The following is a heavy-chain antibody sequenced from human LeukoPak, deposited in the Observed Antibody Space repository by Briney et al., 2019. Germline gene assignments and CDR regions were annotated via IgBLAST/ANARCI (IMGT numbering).Heavy chain of an antibody. CDR1: GITFSGYY. J-gene: IGHJ4*02. CDR3: ARVRGYCSGGSCYGYYLDY. V-gene: IGHV3-11*01. CDR2: IIGSGSAI. D-gene: IGHD2-15*01. Sequence: GGSLRLSCAASGITFSGYYMSWIRQAPGKGLEWVSYIIGSGSAIFYADSVKGRFTISRDNAKNSLYLQMNSLRAEDTAVCYCARVRGYCSGGSCYGYYLDYWGQGTLVTVSS.